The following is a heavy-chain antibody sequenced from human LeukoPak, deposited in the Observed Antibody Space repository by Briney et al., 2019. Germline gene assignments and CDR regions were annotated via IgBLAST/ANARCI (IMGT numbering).Heavy chain of an antibody. V-gene: IGHV4-39*07. CDR1: GGFISSSSYY. CDR3: ARVGTAMTSFDY. Sequence: PSETLSLTCTVSGGFISSSSYYWGWSRQPPGKGLEWIGSIYYSGSTYYNPSLKSRVTISVDTSKNQFSLKLSSVTAADTAVYYCARVGTAMTSFDYWGQGTLVTVSS. CDR2: IYYSGST. J-gene: IGHJ4*02. D-gene: IGHD5-18*01.